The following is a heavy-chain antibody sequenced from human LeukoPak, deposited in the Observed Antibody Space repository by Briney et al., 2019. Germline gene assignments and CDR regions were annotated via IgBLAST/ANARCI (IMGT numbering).Heavy chain of an antibody. D-gene: IGHD1-14*01. J-gene: IGHJ4*02. V-gene: IGHV3-64*02. CDR1: GFTFSSYA. Sequence: GGSLRLSCAASGFTFSSYAMHWVRQAPGKGLEYVSAISSNGGRIYHADSVKGRFTVSRDNSKNTLYLQMGSLRTEDMAVYYCARDLPGTYGPGIDYWGQGTLVTVSS. CDR3: ARDLPGTYGPGIDY. CDR2: ISSNGGRI.